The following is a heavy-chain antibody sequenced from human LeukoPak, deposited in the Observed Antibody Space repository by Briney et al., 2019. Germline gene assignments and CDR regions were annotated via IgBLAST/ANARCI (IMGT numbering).Heavy chain of an antibody. Sequence: GESLKISCIGSGYDFATHWIGLVRQMPGKGLEYMGIIHPRGSDIRYSPSFQGQVTISADLSITSAYLQWSSLKASDTAMYFCARSTTMTHDAFDMWGQGTLVTVSS. V-gene: IGHV5-51*01. J-gene: IGHJ3*02. D-gene: IGHD4-17*01. CDR3: ARSTTMTHDAFDM. CDR1: GYDFATHW. CDR2: IHPRGSDI.